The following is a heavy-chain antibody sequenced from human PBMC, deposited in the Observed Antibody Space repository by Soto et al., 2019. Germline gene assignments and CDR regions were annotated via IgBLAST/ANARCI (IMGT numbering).Heavy chain of an antibody. CDR3: AREDIVQPLDY. J-gene: IGHJ4*02. CDR2: ISYDGSNK. CDR1: GFTFSSYA. Sequence: GGSLRLSCAASGFTFSSYAMHWVRQAPGKGLEWVAVISYDGSNKYYADSVKGRFTISRDNSKNTLYLQMNSLRAEDTAVYYCAREDIVQPLDYWGQGTLVTVSS. D-gene: IGHD2-8*01. V-gene: IGHV3-30-3*01.